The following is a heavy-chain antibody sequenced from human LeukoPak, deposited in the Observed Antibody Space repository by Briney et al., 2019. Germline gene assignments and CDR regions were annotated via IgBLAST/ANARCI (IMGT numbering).Heavy chain of an antibody. D-gene: IGHD4-23*01. CDR1: GYTYTSYG. J-gene: IGHJ4*02. CDR2: ISAYNGNT. Sequence: ASVKVSCKASGYTYTSYGISWVRQAPGQGLEWMGWISAYNGNTNYAQKLQGRVTMTTDTSTSTAYMELRSLRSDDTAVYYCARDQGHDYGGNGYDYWGQGTLVTVSS. V-gene: IGHV1-18*01. CDR3: ARDQGHDYGGNGYDY.